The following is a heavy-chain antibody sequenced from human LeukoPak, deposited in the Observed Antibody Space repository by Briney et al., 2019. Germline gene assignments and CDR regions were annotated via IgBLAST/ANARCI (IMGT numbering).Heavy chain of an antibody. D-gene: IGHD3-22*01. CDR1: GYSFTSYW. CDR3: ARPLLNYYDSSGYYPTDAFDI. J-gene: IGHJ3*02. V-gene: IGHV5-51*01. Sequence: GESLKISCKGSGYSFTSYWIGWARQMPGKGLEWMGIIYPGDSDTRYSPSFQGQVTISADKSISTAYLQWSSLKASDTAMYYCARPLLNYYDSSGYYPTDAFDIWGQGTMVTVSS. CDR2: IYPGDSDT.